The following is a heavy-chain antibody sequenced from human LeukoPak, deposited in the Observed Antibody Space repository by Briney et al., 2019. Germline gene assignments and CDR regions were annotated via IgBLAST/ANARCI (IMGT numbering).Heavy chain of an antibody. V-gene: IGHV3-23*01. J-gene: IGHJ4*02. CDR1: GFTFSSYT. CDR3: ASLVAATPGY. Sequence: PGGSLRLSCAASGFTFSSYTMSWVRQAPGKGLEWVSAISGSGGSTYYADSVKGRFTISRDNAKNTLYLQMKSLRAEDTAVYYCASLVAATPGYWGQGTLVTVSS. D-gene: IGHD2-15*01. CDR2: ISGSGGST.